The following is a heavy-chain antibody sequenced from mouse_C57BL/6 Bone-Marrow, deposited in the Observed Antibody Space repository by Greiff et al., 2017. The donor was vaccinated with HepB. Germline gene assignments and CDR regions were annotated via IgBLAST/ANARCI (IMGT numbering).Heavy chain of an antibody. V-gene: IGHV1-82*01. CDR1: GYAFSSSW. CDR2: IYPGDGDT. J-gene: IGHJ3*01. D-gene: IGHD4-1*01. Sequence: QVQLKESGPELVKPGASVKISCKASGYAFSSSWMNWVKQRPGKGLEWIGRIYPGDGDTNYNGKFKGKATLTADKSSSTAYMQLSSLTSEDSAVYFCARRGKLGRVFAYWGQGTLVTVSA. CDR3: ARRGKLGRVFAY.